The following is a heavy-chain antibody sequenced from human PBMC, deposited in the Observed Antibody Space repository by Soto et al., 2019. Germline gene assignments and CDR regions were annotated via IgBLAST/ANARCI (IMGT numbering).Heavy chain of an antibody. D-gene: IGHD3-22*01. Sequence: GASLKISCTGSGYSFTSYWIGWVRQMPGKGLEWMWIIYPGDSDTRYSPSFQGQVTISADKSISTAYLQWSSLKASDTAMYYCARRSDDRSGYYSYFDYWGQGTLVTVSS. CDR1: GYSFTSYW. V-gene: IGHV5-51*01. J-gene: IGHJ4*02. CDR3: ARRSDDRSGYYSYFDY. CDR2: IYPGDSDT.